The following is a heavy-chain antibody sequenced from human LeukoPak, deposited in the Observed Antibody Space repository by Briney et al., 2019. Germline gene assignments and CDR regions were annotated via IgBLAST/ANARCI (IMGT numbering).Heavy chain of an antibody. D-gene: IGHD2-15*01. J-gene: IGHJ4*02. CDR1: GFTFSDNY. CDR3: AKDPLGYCSGGSCYIFDY. V-gene: IGHV3-11*04. CDR2: ISSGGNTI. Sequence: GGSLRLSCAASGFTFSDNYMTWIRQAPGKGLEWVSYISSGGNTIYYADSVKGRFTISRDNSKNTLYLQMNSLRAEDTAVYYCAKDPLGYCSGGSCYIFDYWGQGTLVTVSS.